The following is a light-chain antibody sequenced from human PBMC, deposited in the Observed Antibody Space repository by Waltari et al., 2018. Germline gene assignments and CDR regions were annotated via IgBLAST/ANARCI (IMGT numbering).Light chain of an antibody. CDR2: RIY. V-gene: IGLV1-47*01. Sequence: QSVLTQPPSASGTPGQRVTISCSGGRAHIGNNYVFWYQQFPGTAPKLLIYRIYQRPSGVPDRFSGSKSGTSASLAISGLRSEDEADYYCAAWDDSLSVWVFGGGTKLTVL. CDR1: RAHIGNNY. CDR3: AAWDDSLSVWV. J-gene: IGLJ3*02.